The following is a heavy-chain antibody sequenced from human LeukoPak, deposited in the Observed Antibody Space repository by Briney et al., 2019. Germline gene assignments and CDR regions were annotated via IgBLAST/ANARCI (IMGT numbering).Heavy chain of an antibody. D-gene: IGHD1-26*01. Sequence: PSETLSLTCSVSVGSISTHCWGWIRRPPGKGLEWLGCIYYSGSTNYNPSLKSRVTMSVDTSKNQFSLKLSSVTAADAAVYYCARVRGLGVSSPYFAFWGQGTRVSVPS. V-gene: IGHV4-59*08. CDR3: ARVRGLGVSSPYFAF. CDR1: VGSISTHC. J-gene: IGHJ4*02. CDR2: IYYSGST.